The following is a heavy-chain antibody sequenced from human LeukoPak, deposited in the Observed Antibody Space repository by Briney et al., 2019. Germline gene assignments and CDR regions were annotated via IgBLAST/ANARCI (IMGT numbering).Heavy chain of an antibody. CDR2: LSDNGKT. V-gene: IGHV4-59*02. J-gene: IGHJ4*02. Sequence: PSETLSLTCIVSGGSVSGHYWSWIRQPPGKRLEWIGYLSDNGKTNSNPSLRSRVTFSVDTSKNQFSLKLNSVTAADTAIYYCVRDHSSAYHYFDYWGQGALVTVSS. D-gene: IGHD6-25*01. CDR1: GGSVSGHY. CDR3: VRDHSSAYHYFDY.